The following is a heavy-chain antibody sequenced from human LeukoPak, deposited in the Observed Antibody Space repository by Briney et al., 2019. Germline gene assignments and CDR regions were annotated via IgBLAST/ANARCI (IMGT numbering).Heavy chain of an antibody. CDR1: GYTFTNYY. D-gene: IGHD1-26*01. J-gene: IGHJ5*02. Sequence: ASVKVSCKASGYTFTNYYMHWVRQAPGQGLEWMGMINPSGGSTSYAQKFQGRVTMTRDMSTSTDYMELISLRSEDTAVYYCARDQSGEWELLSGWWFDPWGQGTLVTVSS. CDR3: ARDQSGEWELLSGWWFDP. CDR2: INPSGGST. V-gene: IGHV1-46*01.